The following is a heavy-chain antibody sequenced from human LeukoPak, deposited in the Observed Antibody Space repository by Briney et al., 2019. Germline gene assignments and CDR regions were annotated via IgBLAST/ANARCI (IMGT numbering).Heavy chain of an antibody. CDR3: ARGRRGCSSWYGKNYFDY. D-gene: IGHD6-13*01. CDR1: GGSFSGYY. CDR2: INHSGST. J-gene: IGHJ4*02. Sequence: PSETLSLTCAVYGGSFSGYYWSWIRQPPGKGLEWIGEINHSGSTNYNPSLKSRVTISVDTSKNQFSLKLSSVTAADTAVYYCARGRRGCSSWYGKNYFDYWGQGTLVTVSS. V-gene: IGHV4-34*01.